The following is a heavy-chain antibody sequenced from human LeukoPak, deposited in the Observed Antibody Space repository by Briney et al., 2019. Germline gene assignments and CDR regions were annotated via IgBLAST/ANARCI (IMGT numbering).Heavy chain of an antibody. CDR1: GFTFSSYW. CDR2: IKQDGSEK. Sequence: GGSLRLSCAASGFTFSSYWMSWVRQAPGKGLEWVANIKQDGSEKYYVDSVKGRFTISRDNAKSTLYVQMNSLRAEDTAVYYCVRWGLGKGEAFDIWGQGTMVTVSS. V-gene: IGHV3-7*01. CDR3: VRWGLGKGEAFDI. J-gene: IGHJ3*02. D-gene: IGHD3-10*01.